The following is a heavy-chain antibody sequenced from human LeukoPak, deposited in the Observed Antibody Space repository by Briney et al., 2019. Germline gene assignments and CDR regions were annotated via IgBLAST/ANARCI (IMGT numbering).Heavy chain of an antibody. Sequence: SGPTQVHLRQTLTLTCTFSGFSLSTSGMRVGWIRQPPGKALERLARIDWDDDKFYSTSLKTRLTISKDTSKNQEVLTMTNMDPVDTATYYCARTSRGSGSYYLPFDYWGQGTLVTVSS. J-gene: IGHJ4*02. CDR3: ARTSRGSGSYYLPFDY. CDR2: IDWDDDK. D-gene: IGHD3-10*01. CDR1: GFSLSTSGMR. V-gene: IGHV2-70*04.